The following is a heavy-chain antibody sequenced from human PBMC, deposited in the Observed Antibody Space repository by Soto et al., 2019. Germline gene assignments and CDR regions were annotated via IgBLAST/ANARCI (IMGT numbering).Heavy chain of an antibody. Sequence: ASVKVSCTACGGTFSNYAISWVRQAPGQGREWMGGIIPIFGTANYAQKFQGRVTITADESTSTAYMELSRLSSEDTAVYYCARDYYDSSGYSSESFQHWGQGTLVT. CDR3: ARDYYDSSGYSSESFQH. J-gene: IGHJ1*01. V-gene: IGHV1-69*13. D-gene: IGHD3-22*01. CDR2: IIPIFGTA. CDR1: GGTFSNYA.